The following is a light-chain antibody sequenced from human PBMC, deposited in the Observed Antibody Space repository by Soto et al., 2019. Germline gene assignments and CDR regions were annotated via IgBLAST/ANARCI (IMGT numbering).Light chain of an antibody. CDR1: QSISVS. Sequence: IQMSQAPSWLSASVGDRVTITCRASQSISVSLAWYQQKPGTAPKVLIYHASNLQSGVPSRFSGSGSGTDFTLTVSSLQPEDCATYYCLQDYNYPYTFGQGTKVDIK. CDR2: HAS. J-gene: IGKJ2*01. CDR3: LQDYNYPYT. V-gene: IGKV1-6*01.